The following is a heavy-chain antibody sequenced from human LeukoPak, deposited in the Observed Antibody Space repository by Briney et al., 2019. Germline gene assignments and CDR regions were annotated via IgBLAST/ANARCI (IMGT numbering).Heavy chain of an antibody. V-gene: IGHV1-2*06. Sequence: PGASVKVSCKASGYTFTGYYMHWVRQAPGQGLEWMGRINPNSGGINYAQKFQGRVTMTRDTSISTAYMELSRLRSDDTAVYYCAREKVRQSGMDVWGQGTTVTVSS. CDR2: INPNSGGI. CDR3: AREKVRQSGMDV. J-gene: IGHJ6*02. D-gene: IGHD2-2*01. CDR1: GYTFTGYY.